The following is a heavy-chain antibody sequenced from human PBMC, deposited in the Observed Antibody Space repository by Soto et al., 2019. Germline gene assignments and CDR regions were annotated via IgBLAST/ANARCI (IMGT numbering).Heavy chain of an antibody. CDR3: SGAAAAATDYSYYYGMDV. D-gene: IGHD6-13*01. Sequence: GGSLRLSCAASGFTFSSYGMHWVRQAPGKGLEWVAVIWYDGSNKYYADSVKGRFTISRDNSKNTLYLQMNSLRAEDTAVYYCSGAAAAATDYSYYYGMDVWGQGTTVTVSS. CDR2: IWYDGSNK. J-gene: IGHJ6*02. CDR1: GFTFSSYG. V-gene: IGHV3-33*01.